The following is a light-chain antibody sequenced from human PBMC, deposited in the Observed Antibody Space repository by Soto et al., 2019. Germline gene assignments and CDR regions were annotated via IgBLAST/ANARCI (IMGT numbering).Light chain of an antibody. CDR3: QPYNSDPT. CDR2: KAS. V-gene: IGKV1-5*03. Sequence: DIQMTQSPSTLSASVGDRVTITCRARQSISSWLAWYQQKPGKDPKLLIYKASSLESGVPSRFSGSGSGTEFTLTLSSLQPDDSATYYCQPYNSDPTFGQGNKGEIK. J-gene: IGKJ1*01. CDR1: QSISSW.